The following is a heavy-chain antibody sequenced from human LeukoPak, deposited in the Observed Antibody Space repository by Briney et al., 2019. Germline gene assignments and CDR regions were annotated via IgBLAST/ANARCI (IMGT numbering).Heavy chain of an antibody. CDR1: GGSISHYF. V-gene: IGHV4-59*08. J-gene: IGHJ2*01. CDR3: AKTVAGYWYFDL. Sequence: PSETLSLTCTGSGGSISHYFWSWIRRPPGKALEWIGYIYYSGSTNYNPSLKSRVTISVDTSKNQFSLKLSSVTAADTAVYYCAKTVAGYWYFDLWGRGTLVTVSS. CDR2: IYYSGST. D-gene: IGHD6-19*01.